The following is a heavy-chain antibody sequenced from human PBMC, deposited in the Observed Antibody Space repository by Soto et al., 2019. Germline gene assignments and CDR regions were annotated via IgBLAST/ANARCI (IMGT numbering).Heavy chain of an antibody. CDR3: AAEGVTIFGVVPEDHYYGMDV. Sequence: GASVKVSCKASGYTFTSYYMHWVRQAPGQGLEWMGIINPSGGSTSYAQKFQGRVTMTRDTSTSTVYMELSSLRSEDTAVYYCAAEGVTIFGVVPEDHYYGMDVWGQGTTVTVSS. V-gene: IGHV1-46*01. CDR2: INPSGGST. D-gene: IGHD3-3*01. J-gene: IGHJ6*02. CDR1: GYTFTSYY.